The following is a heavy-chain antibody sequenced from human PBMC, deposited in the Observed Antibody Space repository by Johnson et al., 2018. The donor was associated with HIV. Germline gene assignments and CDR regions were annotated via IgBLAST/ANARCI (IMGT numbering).Heavy chain of an antibody. CDR1: GFTFSSYG. CDR3: VREGSEWLAGENTFDI. CDR2: ISSGGVT. V-gene: IGHV3-NL1*01. D-gene: IGHD6-19*01. Sequence: QMLLVESGGGVVQPGRSLRLSCAASGFTFSSYGMHWVRQAPGKGLEWVAVISSGGVTYYIDSVKGRFTISRDSSKNTLYLQMNSLRAEDTAVYYCVREGSEWLAGENTFDIWGQGTMVTVSS. J-gene: IGHJ3*02.